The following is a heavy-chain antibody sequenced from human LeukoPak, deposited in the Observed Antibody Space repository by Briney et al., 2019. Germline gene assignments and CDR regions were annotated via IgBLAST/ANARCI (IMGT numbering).Heavy chain of an antibody. CDR2: INHSGST. Sequence: SETLSLTCAVSGGSISSSSWWSWVRQPPGKGLEWIGEINHSGSTNYNPSLKSRVTISVDTSKNQFSLKLSSVTAADTAVYYCVGGPYCSGDSCPYSYYYYMDVWGKGTTVTVSS. D-gene: IGHD2-15*01. V-gene: IGHV4-4*02. J-gene: IGHJ6*03. CDR1: GGSISSSSW. CDR3: VGGPYCSGDSCPYSYYYYMDV.